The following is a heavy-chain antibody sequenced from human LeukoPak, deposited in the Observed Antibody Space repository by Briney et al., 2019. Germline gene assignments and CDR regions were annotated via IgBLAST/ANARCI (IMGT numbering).Heavy chain of an antibody. V-gene: IGHV1-18*01. J-gene: IGHJ4*02. CDR3: ARSAWPRPEQYGDYNY. CDR2: ISAYNGNT. CDR1: GYTFTSYG. D-gene: IGHD4-17*01. Sequence: ASVKVSCKASGYTFTSYGISWVRQAPGQGLEWMGWISAYNGNTNYAQKLQGRVTMTTDTSTSTAYMELRSLRSEDTAVYYCARSAWPRPEQYGDYNYWGQGTLVTVSS.